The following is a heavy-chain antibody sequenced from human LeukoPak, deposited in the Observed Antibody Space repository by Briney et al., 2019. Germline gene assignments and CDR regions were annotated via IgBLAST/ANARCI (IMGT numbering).Heavy chain of an antibody. J-gene: IGHJ4*02. CDR3: ARTCGGDCYSDF. V-gene: IGHV3-21*01. CDR2: IGTNSNFR. Sequence: GGSLRLSCAASGFTFSDYSMNWVRQTPGKGLEWVSSIGTNSNFRYYADSVKGRFTISRDDAKNSLYLQMNSLRAEDTAVYYCARTCGGDCYSDFWGQGTLVTVSS. CDR1: GFTFSDYS. D-gene: IGHD2-21*02.